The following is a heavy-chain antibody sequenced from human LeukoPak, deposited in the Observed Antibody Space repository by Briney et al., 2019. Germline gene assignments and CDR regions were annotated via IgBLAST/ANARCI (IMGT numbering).Heavy chain of an antibody. D-gene: IGHD6-13*01. CDR1: GYTFTSYG. V-gene: IGHV1-18*01. Sequence: ASVKVSCKASGYTFTSYGISWVRQAPGQGLEWMGWISVYNGNTNYAQKLQGRVTMTTDTSTSIAYMELRSLRSDDTAVYYCAREGDSNSWYRFDYWGQGTLVTVSS. J-gene: IGHJ4*02. CDR3: AREGDSNSWYRFDY. CDR2: ISVYNGNT.